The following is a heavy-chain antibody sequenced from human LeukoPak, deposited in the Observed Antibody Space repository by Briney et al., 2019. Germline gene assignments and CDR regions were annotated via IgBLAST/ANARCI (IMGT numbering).Heavy chain of an antibody. CDR3: ARVVVIHNWFDP. Sequence: PSQTLSLTCTLSGGSISSGDYYWSWIRQPPGKRLVWIGYIYYSGSTYYNPSLKSRVTISVDTSKNQFSLKLSSVTAADTAVYYCARVVVIHNWFDPWGQGTLVTVSS. V-gene: IGHV4-30-4*01. CDR1: GGSISSGDYY. CDR2: IYYSGST. J-gene: IGHJ5*02. D-gene: IGHD3-22*01.